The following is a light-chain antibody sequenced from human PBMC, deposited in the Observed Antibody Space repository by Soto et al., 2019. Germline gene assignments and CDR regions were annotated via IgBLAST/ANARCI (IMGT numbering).Light chain of an antibody. CDR3: QQYNSFSYT. CDR2: DAS. V-gene: IGKV1-5*01. Sequence: DIQMTQSPSTLSASVGDRVTITCRASQSISSWLAWYQQKSGIAPKLLIYDASRLESGVPARFSGSGSGTEFTLTLSSLQPDDFATYYCQQYNSFSYTFGQGTKVEIK. J-gene: IGKJ2*01. CDR1: QSISSW.